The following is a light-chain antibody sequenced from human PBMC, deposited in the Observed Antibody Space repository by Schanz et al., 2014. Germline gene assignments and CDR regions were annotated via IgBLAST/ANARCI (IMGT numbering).Light chain of an antibody. J-gene: IGKJ1*01. CDR1: HSVSSY. CDR3: HQYGSSPWT. V-gene: IGKV3-20*01. Sequence: EIVMTQSPATLSVSPGERATLSCRASHSVSSYLAWYQQKPGQAPRLLIYGASSRATGIPDRFSGSGSGTDFTLTISGLEPEDFAVYYCHQYGSSPWTFGQGTKVEVK. CDR2: GAS.